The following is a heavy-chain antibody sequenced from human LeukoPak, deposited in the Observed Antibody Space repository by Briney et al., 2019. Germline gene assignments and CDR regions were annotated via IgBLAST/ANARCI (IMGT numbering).Heavy chain of an antibody. CDR2: IYNSGTT. J-gene: IGHJ4*02. D-gene: IGHD3-22*01. CDR3: ARNGDDSSDYYYFDY. V-gene: IGHV4-30-4*07. Sequence: SETLSLTCTVSGDSTSSGDYSWSWIRQPPGKGLEWIGYIYNSGTTNYNPSLKSRVTISVDTSKNQFSLKLSSVTAADTAIYYCARNGDDSSDYYYFDYWGQGTLVTVSS. CDR1: GDSTSSGDYS.